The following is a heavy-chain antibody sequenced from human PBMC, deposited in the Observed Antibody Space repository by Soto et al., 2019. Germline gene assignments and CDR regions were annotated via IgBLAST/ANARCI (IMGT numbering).Heavy chain of an antibody. CDR3: ASGYCSSSSCYREDYYYYGMDV. V-gene: IGHV1-69*01. D-gene: IGHD2-2*02. CDR1: GGTFSSYA. J-gene: IGHJ6*02. Sequence: QVQLVQSGAEVKKPGSSVKVSCKASGGTFSSYAINWVRQAPRQGLEWMGGIMPIFGTANYAQKFQDRVTITADESTSTAYMELSSLRSEDSAVYYCASGYCSSSSCYREDYYYYGMDVWGQGTTVTVSS. CDR2: IMPIFGTA.